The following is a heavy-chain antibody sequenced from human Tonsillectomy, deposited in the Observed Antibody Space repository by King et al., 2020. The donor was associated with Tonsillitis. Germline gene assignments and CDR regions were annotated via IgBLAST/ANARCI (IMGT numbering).Heavy chain of an antibody. D-gene: IGHD6-19*01. J-gene: IGHJ4*02. V-gene: IGHV4-4*07. CDR2: IYPSGST. CDR3: ARDNTEAVAGPLDY. Sequence: QLPLQESGPGLVKPSETLSLTCTVSGGSISSYCWTWIRQPAGKGLEWIGRIYPSGSTNYNPSLRSRATVSVDTSKKQVSLILSPVTAADSAVYYCARDNTEAVAGPLDYWGQGTLVTVSS. CDR1: GGSISSYC.